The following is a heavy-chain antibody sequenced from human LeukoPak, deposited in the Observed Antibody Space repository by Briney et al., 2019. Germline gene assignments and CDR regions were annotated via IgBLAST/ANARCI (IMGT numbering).Heavy chain of an antibody. J-gene: IGHJ4*02. V-gene: IGHV5-51*01. Sequence: GESLKISCKGSGYSFTSYWIGWVRQMPGKGLEWMGIIYPGDSDTRYSPSFQGQVTISADKSINTAYLQWSSLKASDTAMYYCARAKGCSSTSCFYFDYWGQGTLVTVSS. CDR1: GYSFTSYW. D-gene: IGHD2-2*01. CDR3: ARAKGCSSTSCFYFDY. CDR2: IYPGDSDT.